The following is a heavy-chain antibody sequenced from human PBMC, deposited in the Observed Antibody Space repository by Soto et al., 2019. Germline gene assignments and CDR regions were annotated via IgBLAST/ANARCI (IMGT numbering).Heavy chain of an antibody. J-gene: IGHJ4*02. CDR3: VRGTMTTTAPVY. V-gene: IGHV4-4*07. Sequence: TLSLTCTVSGCSINNYRRIWIRQSSEKGLEWIGRIFSSGSTNYNHSLKSRLTMSVDTSNHQFSLKLTSVTAADTAVYYCVRGTMTTTAPVYWGPGTLVTVSS. CDR2: IFSSGST. D-gene: IGHD1-1*01. CDR1: GCSINNYR.